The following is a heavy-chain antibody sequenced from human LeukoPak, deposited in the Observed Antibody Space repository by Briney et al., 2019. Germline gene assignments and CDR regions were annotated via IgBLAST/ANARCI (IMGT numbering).Heavy chain of an antibody. V-gene: IGHV4-4*07. D-gene: IGHD3-10*01. Sequence: SETLSLTCTVSGGSISSYYWSWIRQPAGKGLEWIGRIYTSGSTNYNPPLKSRVTMSVDTSKNQFSLKLSSVTAADTAVYYCARHRRGEYYYGSAPRNQKFDYWGQGTLVTVSS. CDR1: GGSISSYY. CDR3: ARHRRGEYYYGSAPRNQKFDY. CDR2: IYTSGST. J-gene: IGHJ4*02.